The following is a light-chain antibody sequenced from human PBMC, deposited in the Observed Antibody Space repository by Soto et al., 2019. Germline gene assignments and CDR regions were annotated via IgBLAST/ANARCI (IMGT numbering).Light chain of an antibody. CDR3: QQYGSSPPYT. CDR2: GAS. Sequence: EIVLTQSPGTLSLSPGERATLSCRVSQSVSSSYLAWYQQKPGQAPRLLIYGASSRATGIPDRFSGSGSGKDFTLTISRLEPEDFAVYYCQQYGSSPPYTFGQGTKLEIK. CDR1: QSVSSSY. V-gene: IGKV3-20*01. J-gene: IGKJ2*01.